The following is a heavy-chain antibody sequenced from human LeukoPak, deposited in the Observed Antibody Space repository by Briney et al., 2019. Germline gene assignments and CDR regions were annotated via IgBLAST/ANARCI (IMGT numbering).Heavy chain of an antibody. CDR2: IFSSGST. CDR1: GGSIRSSGYS. Sequence: PSETLSLTCAVSGGSIRSSGYSWSWVRQPAGKGLEWIGYIFSSGSTYYNPSLKSQITISIDTSKNQFSLKLNAVTAADTAVYYCARDAKDGFVFDYWGQGTLVTVSS. V-gene: IGHV4-30-4*07. J-gene: IGHJ4*02. D-gene: IGHD5-24*01. CDR3: ARDAKDGFVFDY.